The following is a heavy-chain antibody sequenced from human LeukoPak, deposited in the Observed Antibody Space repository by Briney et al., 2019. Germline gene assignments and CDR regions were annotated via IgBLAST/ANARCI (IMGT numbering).Heavy chain of an antibody. CDR3: TTDLNQRLKWFGNPLDH. V-gene: IGHV3-15*01. D-gene: IGHD3-10*01. J-gene: IGHJ4*02. CDR1: GFSFSYAW. CDR2: IRSETDGATT. Sequence: GGSLRLSCVASGFSFSYAWMSWVREAPGKGLQWVGHIRSETDGATTDYAAAVQGRFTISRDDSKKMLYLEMNSLKTEDTAVYYCTTDLNQRLKWFGNPLDHWGQGTPVTVSS.